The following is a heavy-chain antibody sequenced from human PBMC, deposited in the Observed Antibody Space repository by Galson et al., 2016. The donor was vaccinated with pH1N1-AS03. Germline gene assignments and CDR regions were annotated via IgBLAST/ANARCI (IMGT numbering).Heavy chain of an antibody. V-gene: IGHV1-69*13. D-gene: IGHD3-22*01. CDR2: IHPIFGTV. CDR3: ARDRYYDGSGRKFFESEY. Sequence: SVKVSCKASGGTFSNFAISWMRQAPGQGLEWMGGIHPIFGTVTYAQKFQGRLTVTADDYPRAAYMELSSLTSEDTAIYYCARDRYYDGSGRKFFESEYWGQGTLVIVSS. J-gene: IGHJ4*02. CDR1: GGTFSNFA.